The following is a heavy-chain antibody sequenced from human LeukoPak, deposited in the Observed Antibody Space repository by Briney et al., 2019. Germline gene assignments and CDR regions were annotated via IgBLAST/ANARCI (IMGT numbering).Heavy chain of an antibody. CDR2: IYHSGST. CDR1: GGSVSSYY. J-gene: IGHJ4*02. V-gene: IGHV4-59*02. Sequence: SETLSLTCTVSGGSVSSYYWSWIRQPPGKGLEWIGYIYHSGSTNHSPSLKSRVTISVDTSKNQFSLELSSVTAADTAVYFCASLGGYYDFWSRYRDYWGQGILVTVSS. D-gene: IGHD3-3*01. CDR3: ASLGGYYDFWSRYRDY.